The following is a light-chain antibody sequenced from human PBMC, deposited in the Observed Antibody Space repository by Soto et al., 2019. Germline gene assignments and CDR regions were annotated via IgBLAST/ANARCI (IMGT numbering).Light chain of an antibody. CDR3: SSYTSSSPYV. CDR1: SSDVSGYNY. CDR2: EVS. V-gene: IGLV2-14*01. J-gene: IGLJ1*01. Sequence: QSALTQPASVSGSPGQSITISCTGTSSDVSGYNYVSWYQQRPGKAPKLMIYEVSNRPSGVSNRFSGSKSGNTASLTISGLQPEDEADYYCSSYTSSSPYVFGTGTKLTVL.